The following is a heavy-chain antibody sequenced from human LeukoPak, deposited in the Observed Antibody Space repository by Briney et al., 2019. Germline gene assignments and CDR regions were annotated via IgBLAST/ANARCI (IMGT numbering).Heavy chain of an antibody. CDR2: IIPIFGTA. V-gene: IGHV1-69*05. Sequence: EASVKVSCKASGGTFSSYAISWVRQAPGQGLEWMGGIIPIFGTANYAQKFQGRVTITTDESTSTACMELSSLRSEDTAVYYCARDHPVTAKVNYYYYMDVWGKGTTVTVSS. CDR3: ARDHPVTAKVNYYYYMDV. CDR1: GGTFSSYA. D-gene: IGHD2-21*02. J-gene: IGHJ6*03.